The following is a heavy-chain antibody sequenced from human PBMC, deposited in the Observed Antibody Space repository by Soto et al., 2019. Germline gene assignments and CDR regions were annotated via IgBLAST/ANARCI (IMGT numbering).Heavy chain of an antibody. Sequence: QVQLVESGGGVVQPGRSLRLSCAASGFTFSSYAMHWVRQAPGKGLEWVAVISYDGSNKYYADSVKGRFTISRDNSKNTLYLQMNSLRAEDTAVYYCARSGRAVTWYFDLWGRGTLVTVSS. J-gene: IGHJ2*01. D-gene: IGHD3-10*01. CDR1: GFTFSSYA. CDR2: ISYDGSNK. V-gene: IGHV3-30-3*01. CDR3: ARSGRAVTWYFDL.